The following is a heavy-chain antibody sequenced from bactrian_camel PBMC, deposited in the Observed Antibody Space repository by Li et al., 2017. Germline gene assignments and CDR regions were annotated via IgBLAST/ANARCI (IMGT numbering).Heavy chain of an antibody. Sequence: QVQLVESGGGLVQAGGSLRLSCAASGFTFSNYWMYWVRQAPGKGLEWVASIYNQNKYTYYTESAKGRWTISRDNAKNTVFLQMNSLSTEDTARYYCATVGRRLVAGDFNPGLDTPTARDKGYWGQGTQVTVS. CDR1: GFTFSNYW. V-gene: IGHV3-2*01. J-gene: IGHJ6*01. D-gene: IGHD7*01. CDR3: ATVGRRLVAGDFNPGLDTPTARDKGY. CDR2: IYNQNKYT.